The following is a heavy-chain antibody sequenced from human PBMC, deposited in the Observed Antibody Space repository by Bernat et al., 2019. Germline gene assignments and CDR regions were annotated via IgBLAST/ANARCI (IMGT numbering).Heavy chain of an antibody. D-gene: IGHD3-22*01. V-gene: IGHV4-59*01. CDR3: ARGYFDSRGYSNAFDL. Sequence: QVQLQESGPGLVRPSETLSLTCTVSGASISSSYWSWIRQPPGKGLEWLGYIHYSGNSDYNPSLKSRITISMGTSKNQLSLSLSSVTAADTAVYYCARGYFDSRGYSNAFDLWGQGTVVTVSS. J-gene: IGHJ3*01. CDR1: GASISSSY. CDR2: IHYSGNS.